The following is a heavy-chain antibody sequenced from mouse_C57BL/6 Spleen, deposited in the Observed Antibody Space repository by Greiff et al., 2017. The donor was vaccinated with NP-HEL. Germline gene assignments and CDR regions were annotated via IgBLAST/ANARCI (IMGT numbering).Heavy chain of an antibody. D-gene: IGHD1-1*01. CDR1: GYTFTSYW. V-gene: IGHV1-64*01. CDR3: ARGYCSSYSWFAY. Sequence: VQLQQPGAELVKPGASVTLSCKASGYTFTSYWMHWVKQRPGQGLEWIGMIHPHSGSTNYNEKFKSKATLTVDKSSSTAYMQLSSLNSEDSAVYYCARGYCSSYSWFAYWGQGTLVTVSA. CDR2: IHPHSGST. J-gene: IGHJ3*01.